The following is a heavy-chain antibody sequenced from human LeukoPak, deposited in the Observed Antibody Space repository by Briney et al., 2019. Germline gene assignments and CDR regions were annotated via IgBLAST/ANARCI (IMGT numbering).Heavy chain of an antibody. D-gene: IGHD6-19*01. CDR2: INPNSGAT. Sequence: ASVKVSCMASGYTFTDYYIHWIRQAPGQGLEWLGWINPNSGATNYAQRSQGTVTMTRDTSISTAYMELSSLRSEDTAVYYCARSSGWPPQGYFDLWGRGTRVTVSS. J-gene: IGHJ2*01. CDR3: ARSSGWPPQGYFDL. CDR1: GYTFTDYY. V-gene: IGHV1-2*02.